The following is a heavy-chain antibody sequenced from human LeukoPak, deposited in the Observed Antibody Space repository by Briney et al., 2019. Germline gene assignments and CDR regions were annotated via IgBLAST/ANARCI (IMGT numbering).Heavy chain of an antibody. D-gene: IGHD3-10*01. CDR1: AFTFSTYA. V-gene: IGHV3-30*04. CDR2: ISYDGSKK. Sequence: PGKSLRLSCAASAFTFSTYAMHWVHQAPGKGLEWVALISYDGSKKYYADSVKGRFTISRDNSKNTLYLQMNSLRAEDTAVYYCTRASPGSPPFDYWGQGTLVTVSS. J-gene: IGHJ4*02. CDR3: TRASPGSPPFDY.